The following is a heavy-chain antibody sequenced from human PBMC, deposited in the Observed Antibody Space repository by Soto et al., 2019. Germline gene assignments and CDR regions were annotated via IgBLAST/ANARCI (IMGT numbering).Heavy chain of an antibody. Sequence: QVQLVESGGGVVQPGRSLRLSCAASGFTFSSYAMHWVRQAPGKGLEWVAVISYDGSNKYYADSVKGRFTTSRDNSKNTLYLQMNSLRAEDTAVYYCARDLAVVVDYWGQGTLVTVSS. CDR2: ISYDGSNK. V-gene: IGHV3-30-3*01. J-gene: IGHJ4*02. CDR3: ARDLAVVVDY. CDR1: GFTFSSYA. D-gene: IGHD2-15*01.